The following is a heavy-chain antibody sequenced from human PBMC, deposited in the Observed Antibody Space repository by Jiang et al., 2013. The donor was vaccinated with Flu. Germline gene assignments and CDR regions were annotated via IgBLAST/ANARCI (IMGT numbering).Heavy chain of an antibody. D-gene: IGHD2-2*01. Sequence: ELLKPSETLSLTCAVYGGSFSGYYWSWIRQPPGKGLEWIGEINHSGSTNYNPSLKSRVTISVDTSKNQFSLKLSSVTAADTAVYYCARGSGRKHQLPTYNWFDPWGQGTLVTVSS. CDR2: INHSGST. V-gene: IGHV4-34*01. J-gene: IGHJ5*02. CDR3: ARGSGRKHQLPTYNWFDP. CDR1: GGSFSGYY.